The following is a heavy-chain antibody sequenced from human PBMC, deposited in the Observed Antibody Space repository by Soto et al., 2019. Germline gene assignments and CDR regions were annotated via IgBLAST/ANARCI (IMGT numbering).Heavy chain of an antibody. CDR2: ISYDGSNK. J-gene: IGHJ4*02. D-gene: IGHD6-19*01. CDR1: GFTFSSYG. Sequence: QVQLVESGGGVVQPGRSLRLSCAASGFTFSSYGMHWVRQAPGKGLEWVAVISYDGSNKYYADSVKGRFTISRDNSKNXLYLQMNSLRAEDTAVYYCAKTKIAVAGTKGSFDYWGQGTLVTVSS. CDR3: AKTKIAVAGTKGSFDY. V-gene: IGHV3-30*18.